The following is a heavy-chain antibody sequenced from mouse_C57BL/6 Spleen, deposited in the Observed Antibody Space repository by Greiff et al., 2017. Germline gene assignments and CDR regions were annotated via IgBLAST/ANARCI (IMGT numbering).Heavy chain of an antibody. CDR3: ARSRLTGYYFDD. J-gene: IGHJ2*01. V-gene: IGHV1-66*01. D-gene: IGHD4-1*01. CDR2: IYPGSGNT. Sequence: VQLQQSGPELVKPGASVKISCKASGYSFTSYYIPWVQQRPGQGLEWIGWIYPGSGNTKYNEKFKGKATLTADTSSSTAYMQLSSLTAEDSAVYYCARSRLTGYYFDDWGQGTTLTVSS. CDR1: GYSFTSYY.